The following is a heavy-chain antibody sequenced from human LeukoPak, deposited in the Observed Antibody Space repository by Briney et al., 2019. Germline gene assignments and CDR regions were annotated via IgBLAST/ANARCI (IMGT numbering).Heavy chain of an antibody. CDR2: ISSSGSTI. CDR3: ARDTYYYDSSGPAYGMDV. J-gene: IGHJ6*02. Sequence: GGSLRLSCAASGFTFSDYYMSWIRQAPGKGLEWVSYISSSGSTIYYADSVKGRFTISRDNAKNSLYLQMNSLRAEDTAVYYCARDTYYYDSSGPAYGMDVWGQGTTVTVSS. CDR1: GFTFSDYY. V-gene: IGHV3-11*01. D-gene: IGHD3-22*01.